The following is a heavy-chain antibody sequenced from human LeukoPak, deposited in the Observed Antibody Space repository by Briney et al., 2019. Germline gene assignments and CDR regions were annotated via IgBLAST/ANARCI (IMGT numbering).Heavy chain of an antibody. D-gene: IGHD2-21*01. Sequence: GGSLRLSCAASGFSINNAWMTWVRQAPGKGLEWVGRIKSENDGGTTDYAAPVKGRFIFSRDDSKNTLYLQMNTLKTEDTAVYYCARYCGSDRCYDPWGQGTLVTVSS. CDR2: IKSENDGGTT. CDR1: GFSINNAW. J-gene: IGHJ5*02. CDR3: ARYCGSDRCYDP. V-gene: IGHV3-15*01.